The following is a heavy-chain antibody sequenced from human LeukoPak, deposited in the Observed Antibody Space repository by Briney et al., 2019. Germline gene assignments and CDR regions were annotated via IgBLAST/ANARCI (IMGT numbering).Heavy chain of an antibody. CDR1: GYSFTSYW. D-gene: IGHD3-16*02. CDR2: IYPSDSDT. V-gene: IGHV5-51*01. Sequence: GESLKISCKGSGYSFTSYWIGWVRQMPGEGLEWMGIIYPSDSDTRYSPSFQGQVTISADKSISTAYLQWSSLRASDTAMYYCARPGGSYYDYVWGSYHPLDYWGQGTLVTVSS. CDR3: ARPGGSYYDYVWGSYHPLDY. J-gene: IGHJ4*02.